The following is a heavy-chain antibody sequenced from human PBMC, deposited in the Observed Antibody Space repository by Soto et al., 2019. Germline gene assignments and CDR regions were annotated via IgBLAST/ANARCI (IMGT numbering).Heavy chain of an antibody. CDR2: IIPIFGTA. CDR3: ARDGDWKYYYGMDV. CDR1: GGTFSSYA. J-gene: IGHJ6*02. Sequence: ASVKVYCKASGGTFSSYAISWVRQAPGQGLEWMGGIIPIFGTANYAQKFQGRVTITADESTSTAYMELSSLRSEDTAVYYCARDGDWKYYYGMDVWGQGTTVTVSS. V-gene: IGHV1-69*13. D-gene: IGHD1-1*01.